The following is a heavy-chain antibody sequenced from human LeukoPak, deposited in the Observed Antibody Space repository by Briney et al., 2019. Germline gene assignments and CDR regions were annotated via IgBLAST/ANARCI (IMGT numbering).Heavy chain of an antibody. D-gene: IGHD5-18*01. Sequence: GGSLRLSCAASGFTFSSYGMHWVRQAPGKGLEWVAFIRYDGSNKYYADSVKGRFTISRDNSKNTLYLQMNSLRAEDTAVYYCAKARTWLASPAIFDYWGQGTLVTVSS. CDR3: AKARTWLASPAIFDY. J-gene: IGHJ4*02. CDR1: GFTFSSYG. CDR2: IRYDGSNK. V-gene: IGHV3-30*02.